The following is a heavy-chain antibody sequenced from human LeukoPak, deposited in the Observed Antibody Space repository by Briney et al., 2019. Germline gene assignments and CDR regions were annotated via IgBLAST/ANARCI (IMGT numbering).Heavy chain of an antibody. D-gene: IGHD1-26*01. CDR1: GGSISSTNW. CDR3: SRESGAYSPFGY. J-gene: IGHJ4*02. CDR2: ISLSGVT. Sequence: SGTLSLTCGVSGGSISSTNWWSWVRQPSGQGLEWIGEISLSGVTNYNPSLKSRVTMSLDRSKHHLSLTLTSVTAADTAVYYCSRESGAYSPFGYWGQGTLVTVSS. V-gene: IGHV4-4*02.